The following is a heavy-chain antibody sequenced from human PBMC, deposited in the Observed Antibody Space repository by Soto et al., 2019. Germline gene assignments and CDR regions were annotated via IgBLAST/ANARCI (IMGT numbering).Heavy chain of an antibody. CDR1: GGSISSSSSY. D-gene: IGHD2-15*01. V-gene: IGHV4-61*01. J-gene: IGHJ4*02. CDR3: VRELKVIPATRGPYDY. Sequence: SETLSLTCTVSGGSISSSSSYWSWIRQPPGKGLEWIGYIHYSGTTNSNPSLKSRVSISLDTSTNQYSLKLSSVTAADTAVYYCVRELKVIPATRGPYDYWGPGTLVTVSS. CDR2: IHYSGTT.